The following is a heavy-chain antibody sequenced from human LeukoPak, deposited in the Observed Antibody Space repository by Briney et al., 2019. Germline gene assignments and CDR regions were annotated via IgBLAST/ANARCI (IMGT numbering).Heavy chain of an antibody. J-gene: IGHJ6*02. V-gene: IGHV3-30-3*01. CDR1: GFTFSSYA. D-gene: IGHD6-13*01. CDR3: ARVWAAGTFYYYGMDV. CDR2: ISYDGSNK. Sequence: GGSLRLSCAASGFTFSSYAMHWVRQAPGKGLEWVAVISYDGSNKYYADSVKGRFTISRGNSKNTLYLQMNSLRAEDTAVYYCARVWAAGTFYYYGMDVWGQGTTVTVSS.